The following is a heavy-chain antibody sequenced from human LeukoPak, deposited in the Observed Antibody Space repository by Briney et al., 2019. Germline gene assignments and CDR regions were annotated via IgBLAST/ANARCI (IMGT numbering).Heavy chain of an antibody. V-gene: IGHV4-39*07. Sequence: SETLSLTCTVSGGSISSSSYYWGWIRQPPGKGLEWIGSIYYSGSTYYNPSLKSRVTISVDKSKNQFSLKLSSVTAADTAVYYCARVWAAAGLHPTQYYYYYMDVWGKGTTVTVSS. CDR1: GGSISSSSYY. CDR2: IYYSGST. J-gene: IGHJ6*03. CDR3: ARVWAAAGLHPTQYYYYYMDV. D-gene: IGHD6-13*01.